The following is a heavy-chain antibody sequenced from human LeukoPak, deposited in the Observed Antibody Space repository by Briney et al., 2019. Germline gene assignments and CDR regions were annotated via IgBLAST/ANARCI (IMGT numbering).Heavy chain of an antibody. CDR3: AGAVTLGADALDV. Sequence: ASVKVSCKASGYTFSGYYIHWVRQAPGQGLEWMGYINPNSGGTKYKQNFQGRVAMTSDTSISTAYMELSRLSSDDSAVYYCAGAVTLGADALDVWGQGTLATVSS. J-gene: IGHJ3*01. V-gene: IGHV1-2*02. D-gene: IGHD4-17*01. CDR2: INPNSGGT. CDR1: GYTFSGYY.